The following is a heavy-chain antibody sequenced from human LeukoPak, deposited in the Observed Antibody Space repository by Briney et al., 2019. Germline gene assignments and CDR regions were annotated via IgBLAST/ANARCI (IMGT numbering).Heavy chain of an antibody. CDR3: VRDPFFSVP. Sequence: GGSLRLSCEVSGFTIRNQWMSWVRQAPGKGLEWVANVKEDGREKYYVDSVKGRFTISRDNGKNSLYLQMNSLRVDDTALYYCVRDPFFSVPWGQGTLVTVSS. V-gene: IGHV3-7*01. J-gene: IGHJ5*02. CDR1: GFTIRNQW. D-gene: IGHD2/OR15-2a*01. CDR2: VKEDGREK.